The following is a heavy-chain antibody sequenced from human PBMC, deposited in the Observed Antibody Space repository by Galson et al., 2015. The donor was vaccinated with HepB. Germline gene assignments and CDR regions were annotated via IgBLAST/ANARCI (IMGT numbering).Heavy chain of an antibody. J-gene: IGHJ6*02. CDR1: GFTFSSYG. D-gene: IGHD6-19*01. CDR2: IRYDGSNK. Sequence: SLRLSCAASGFTFSSYGMHWVRQAPGKGLEWVAFIRYDGSNKYYADSVKGRFTISRDNSKNTLYLQMNSLRTEDTAVYYCAKAGWVDGYYYYGMDVWGQGTTVTVSS. CDR3: AKAGWVDGYYYYGMDV. V-gene: IGHV3-30*02.